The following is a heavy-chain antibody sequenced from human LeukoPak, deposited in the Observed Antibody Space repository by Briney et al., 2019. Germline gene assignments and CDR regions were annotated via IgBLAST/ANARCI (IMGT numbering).Heavy chain of an antibody. CDR2: ITGDGGST. CDR1: GFTFDDYA. D-gene: IGHD3-10*01. V-gene: IGHV3-43*02. CDR3: AKGLRSGTHYNVFDY. Sequence: GGSLRLSCVASGFTFDDYAMHWVRHAPGKGLEWVSLITGDGGSTHAADSVKGRFTISRDNSKNSLYLQMNSLRTEDTALYYCAKGLRSGTHYNVFDYWGQGTLVTVSS. J-gene: IGHJ4*02.